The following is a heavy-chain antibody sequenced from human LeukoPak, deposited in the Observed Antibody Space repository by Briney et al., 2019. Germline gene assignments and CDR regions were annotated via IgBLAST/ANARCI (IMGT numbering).Heavy chain of an antibody. CDR2: ISGSGGST. V-gene: IGHV3-23*01. J-gene: IGHJ6*03. Sequence: GGSLRLSCAASGFTFSSYAMSWVRQAPGKGLEWVSAISGSGGSTYYADSVKGRFTISRDNSKNALYLQMNSLRAEDTAVYYCAKRISTSWNYYYMDVWGKGTTVTVSS. D-gene: IGHD2-2*01. CDR3: AKRISTSWNYYYMDV. CDR1: GFTFSSYA.